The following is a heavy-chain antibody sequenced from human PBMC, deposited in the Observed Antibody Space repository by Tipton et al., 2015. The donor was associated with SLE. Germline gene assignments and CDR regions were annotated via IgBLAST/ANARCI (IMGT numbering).Heavy chain of an antibody. CDR3: TRDRGGTGWPEYYFDY. CDR1: GYSISSGYY. CDR2: INDSGNT. V-gene: IGHV4-38-2*02. D-gene: IGHD6-19*01. Sequence: TLSLTCDVSGYSISSGYYWAWIRQPPGSGLEWIGSINDSGNTYYNPSLRSRVTISVDTSKNQFSLKLSSVTAADTAVYYCTRDRGGTGWPEYYFDYWGQGALVTVSS. J-gene: IGHJ4*02.